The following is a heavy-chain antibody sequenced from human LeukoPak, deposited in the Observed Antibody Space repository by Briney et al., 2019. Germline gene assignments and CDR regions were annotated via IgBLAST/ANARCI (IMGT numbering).Heavy chain of an antibody. V-gene: IGHV3-13*01. Sequence: GGSLRLSCAASGLTFSSFDMHWVRQPTGQGLEWVSTIGTASDTYYPGSVEGRFTLSRDNAKNSLYLQMNSLTAGDTAVYYCARGPPRGKYYYMDVWGKETTVTVSS. J-gene: IGHJ6*03. CDR2: IGTASDT. CDR1: GLTFSSFD. D-gene: IGHD1-1*01. CDR3: ARGPPRGKYYYMDV.